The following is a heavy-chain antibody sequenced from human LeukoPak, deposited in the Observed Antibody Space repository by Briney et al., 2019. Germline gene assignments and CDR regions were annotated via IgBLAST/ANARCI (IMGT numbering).Heavy chain of an antibody. CDR1: GGSISSSSNY. Sequence: SETLSLTCTVSGGSISSSSNYRGWIRQPPGKGLEWIGSIYYSGSTYYNPSLKSRVTMSVDTSKNQFSLKLSSVTAADTAVYYCARLLRGNSGGKHWGQGTLVTVSS. CDR3: ARLLRGNSGGKH. CDR2: IYYSGST. D-gene: IGHD2-15*01. V-gene: IGHV4-39*01. J-gene: IGHJ1*01.